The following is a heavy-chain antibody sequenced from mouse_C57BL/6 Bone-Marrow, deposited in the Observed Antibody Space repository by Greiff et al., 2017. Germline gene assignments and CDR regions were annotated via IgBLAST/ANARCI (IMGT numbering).Heavy chain of an antibody. CDR2: ISSGGSYT. J-gene: IGHJ1*03. Sequence: EVKLVESGGYLVKPGGSLKLSCAASGFTFSSYGMSWVRQTPDKRLEWVATISSGGSYTYYPDSVKGRFTISRDNAKNTLYLQMSSLKSEDTAMYYCARHGGYFDVWGTGTTVTVSS. CDR1: GFTFSSYG. CDR3: ARHGGYFDV. V-gene: IGHV5-6*01.